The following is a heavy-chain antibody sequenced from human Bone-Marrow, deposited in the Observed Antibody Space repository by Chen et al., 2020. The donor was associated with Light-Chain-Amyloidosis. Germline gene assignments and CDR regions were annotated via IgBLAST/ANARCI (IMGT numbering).Heavy chain of an antibody. V-gene: IGHV5-51*01. Sequence: EVQLEQSGPEVKKPGESLKISCKGSGYTFPNYWIGWVRQMPGKGLEWMGVIYPDEPDAGYSPSFEGQVTISADKSITTAYLQWRSLKASDTAMYYCARRRDGYNFDYWGQGTLVTVSS. J-gene: IGHJ4*02. CDR3: ARRRDGYNFDY. D-gene: IGHD5-12*01. CDR1: GYTFPNYW. CDR2: IYPDEPDA.